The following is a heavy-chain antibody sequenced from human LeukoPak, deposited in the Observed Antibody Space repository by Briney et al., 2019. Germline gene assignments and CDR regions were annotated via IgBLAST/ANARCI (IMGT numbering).Heavy chain of an antibody. Sequence: KVSCKASEGTFSSYTISWVRQAPGQGLEWMGRIIPILGIANYAQKFQGRVTITADKSTSTAYMELSSLRSEDTAVYYCARRDGYNPFDYWGQGTLVTVSS. D-gene: IGHD5-24*01. CDR3: ARRDGYNPFDY. J-gene: IGHJ4*02. V-gene: IGHV1-69*02. CDR1: EGTFSSYT. CDR2: IIPILGIA.